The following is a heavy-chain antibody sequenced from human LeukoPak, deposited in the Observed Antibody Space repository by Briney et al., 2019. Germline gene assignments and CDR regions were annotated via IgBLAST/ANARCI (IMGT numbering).Heavy chain of an antibody. CDR3: AREGQPVPYDSSGYRRAFDI. J-gene: IGHJ3*02. CDR1: GGSISNYY. D-gene: IGHD3-22*01. V-gene: IGHV4-59*12. Sequence: SETLSLTCTVSGGSISNYYWSWIRQPPGKGLEWIGYIYYNGDTNYNPSLKSRVTISVDTSKNQFSLKLSSVTAADTAVYYCAREGQPVPYDSSGYRRAFDIWGQGTMVTVSS. CDR2: IYYNGDT.